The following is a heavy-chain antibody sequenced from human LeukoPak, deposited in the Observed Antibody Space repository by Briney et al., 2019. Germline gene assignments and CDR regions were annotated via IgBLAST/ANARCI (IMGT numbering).Heavy chain of an antibody. CDR1: GFTFSRYW. V-gene: IGHV3-74*01. Sequence: GESLRLSCAASGFTFSRYWIHWVRQAPGKGLEWVSRINPDGSTTTYADSVKGRFTISRDNSKNTLYLQMNSLRAEDTAVYYCAKDTVEMLYYYGVDVWGQGTTVTVSS. J-gene: IGHJ6*02. CDR3: AKDTVEMLYYYGVDV. D-gene: IGHD5-24*01. CDR2: INPDGSTT.